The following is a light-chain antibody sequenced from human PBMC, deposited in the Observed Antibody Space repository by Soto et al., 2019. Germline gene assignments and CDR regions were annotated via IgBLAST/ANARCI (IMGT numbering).Light chain of an antibody. CDR1: SGHSSYA. Sequence: QLVLTQSPSASASLGASVKLTCTLSSGHSSYAIAWHQQQPEKGPRYLMKLNSDGTHSKGDGIPDRFSGSSSGAGRYLTISSLQSEDEADYYCQTWGTGLRVFGGGTKVTVL. CDR2: LNSDGTH. V-gene: IGLV4-69*01. CDR3: QTWGTGLRV. J-gene: IGLJ3*02.